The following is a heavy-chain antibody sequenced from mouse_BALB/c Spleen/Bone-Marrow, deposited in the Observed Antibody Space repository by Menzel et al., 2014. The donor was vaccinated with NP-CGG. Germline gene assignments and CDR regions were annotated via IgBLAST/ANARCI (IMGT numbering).Heavy chain of an antibody. CDR3: ARSPMMTESDARDH. Sequence: DLVKPGASVKLSCKASGYTFTSYLINWIKQRPGRGLEWIGRIAPGSGNTYYNEMFKGKATLTVDTSSSTAYIQLSSLSSEDSPVYFCARSPMMTESDARDHRGQGTPGTVAS. CDR1: GYTFTSYL. CDR2: IAPGSGNT. D-gene: IGHD2-4*01. V-gene: IGHV1S41*01. J-gene: IGHJ4*01.